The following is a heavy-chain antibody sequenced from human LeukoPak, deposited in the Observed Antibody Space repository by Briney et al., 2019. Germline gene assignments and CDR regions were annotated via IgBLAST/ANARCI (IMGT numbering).Heavy chain of an antibody. CDR3: ARVDWMLGAFDI. CDR2: ITSSSSTI. V-gene: IGHV3-48*02. Sequence: GGSLRLSCAASGFTFSTYSMNCVRQAPGKGLEWVSYITSSSSTIYYADSVRGRFTISRDNAKNSLYLQMNSLRDEDTAVYYCARVDWMLGAFDIWGQGTMVTVSS. J-gene: IGHJ3*02. CDR1: GFTFSTYS. D-gene: IGHD1-1*01.